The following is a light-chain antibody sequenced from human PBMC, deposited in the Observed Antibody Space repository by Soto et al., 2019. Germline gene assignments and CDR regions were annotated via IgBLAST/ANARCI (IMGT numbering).Light chain of an antibody. V-gene: IGKV3D-15*01. CDR3: QEYENTPGT. J-gene: IGKJ5*01. CDR2: GAS. Sequence: EIVITQSPPTLSVSPGERATLSWRASQSVSSNLAWYQQKPGQAPSLLIYGASTRAAGIPDRFSGSGSGTDFTLDISRLEPEDFAVYYCQEYENTPGTFGRGTRLEIK. CDR1: QSVSSN.